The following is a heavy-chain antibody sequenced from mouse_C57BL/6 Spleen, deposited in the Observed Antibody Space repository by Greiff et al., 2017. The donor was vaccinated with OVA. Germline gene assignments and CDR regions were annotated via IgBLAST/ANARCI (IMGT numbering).Heavy chain of an antibody. CDR1: GYTFTDYN. V-gene: IGHV1-22*01. J-gene: IGHJ4*01. Sequence: EVQLQQSGPELVKPGASVKMSCKASGYTFTDYNMHWVKQSHGKSLEWIGYINPNNGGTSYNQKFKGKATLTVNKSSSTAYMELRSLTSEESAVYYCARPGYSNAFAMDYWGQGTSVTVSS. CDR3: ARPGYSNAFAMDY. D-gene: IGHD2-5*01. CDR2: INPNNGGT.